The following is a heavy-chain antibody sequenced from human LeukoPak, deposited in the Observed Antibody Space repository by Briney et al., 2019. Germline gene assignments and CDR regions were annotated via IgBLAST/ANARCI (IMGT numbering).Heavy chain of an antibody. CDR1: GGSISSYY. V-gene: IGHV4-4*07. CDR2: IYTSGST. CDR3: ARAEAEDYVWGSYRYNENWFDP. Sequence: PSETLSLTCTVSGGSISSYYWSWIRQPAGKGLEWIGRIYTSGSTNYNPSLKSRVTMSVDTSKNQFSLKLSSVTAADTAVYYCARAEAEDYVWGSYRYNENWFDPWGQGTLVTVSS. J-gene: IGHJ5*02. D-gene: IGHD3-16*02.